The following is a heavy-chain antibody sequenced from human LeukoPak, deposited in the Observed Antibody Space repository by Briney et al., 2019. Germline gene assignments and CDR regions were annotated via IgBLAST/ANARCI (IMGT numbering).Heavy chain of an antibody. V-gene: IGHV4-34*01. CDR2: INHSGST. J-gene: IGHJ5*02. CDR1: GGSFSGYY. Sequence: PSETLSLTCAVYGGSFSGYYWSWIRQPPGKGLEWIGEINHSGSTNYNPSLKSRVTISVDTSKNQFSLKLSSVTAAGTAVYYCARLGYYYAVDPWGQGTLVTVSS. D-gene: IGHD3-10*01. CDR3: ARLGYYYAVDP.